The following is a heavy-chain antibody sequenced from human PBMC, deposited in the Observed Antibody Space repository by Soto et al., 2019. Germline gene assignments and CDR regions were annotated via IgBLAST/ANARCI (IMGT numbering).Heavy chain of an antibody. Sequence: SETLSLTCTVSGGSISTYYWSWIRQPPGRGLEWIGYIYFRGATNYNPSLKSRVTMSVDTSKNQFSLKLNSVTAADTAVYYCARDLWGYCGTDCYPLDVWGQGTTVTVSS. D-gene: IGHD2-21*02. J-gene: IGHJ6*02. CDR1: GGSISTYY. CDR3: ARDLWGYCGTDCYPLDV. V-gene: IGHV4-59*01. CDR2: IYFRGAT.